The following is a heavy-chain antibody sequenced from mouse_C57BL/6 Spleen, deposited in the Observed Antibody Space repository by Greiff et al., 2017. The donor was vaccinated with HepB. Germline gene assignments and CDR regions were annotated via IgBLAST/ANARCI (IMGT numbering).Heavy chain of an antibody. D-gene: IGHD2-4*01. J-gene: IGHJ2*01. CDR2: IYPGSGST. CDR3: ARFDDYEGYIDY. CDR1: GYTFTSYW. V-gene: IGHV1-55*01. Sequence: VQLQQPGAELVKPGASVKMSCKASGYTFTSYWITWVKQRPGQGLEWIGDIYPGSGSTNYNEKFKSKATLTVDTSSSTAYMQLSSLTSEDSAVYYCARFDDYEGYIDYWGQGTTLTVSS.